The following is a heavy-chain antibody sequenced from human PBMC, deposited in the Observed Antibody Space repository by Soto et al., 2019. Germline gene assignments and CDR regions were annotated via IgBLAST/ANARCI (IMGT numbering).Heavy chain of an antibody. CDR2: IYYSGST. CDR1: GGSVSSNSYY. D-gene: IGHD3-10*01. J-gene: IGHJ4*02. V-gene: IGHV4-61*01. Sequence: PSETLSLTCTVSGGSVSSNSYYWSWIRQPPGKGLEWIGYIYYSGSTNYNPSLKSRLTILVDTSKNQFSLKLNSVTAADTAVYYCARSLNYYGSGSYFDSWGQGTLVPVSS. CDR3: ARSLNYYGSGSYFDS.